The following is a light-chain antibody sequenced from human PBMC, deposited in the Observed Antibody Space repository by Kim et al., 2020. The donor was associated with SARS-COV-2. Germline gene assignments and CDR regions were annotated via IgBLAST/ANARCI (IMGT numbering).Light chain of an antibody. CDR1: AGAVTSGHY. Sequence: QAVVTQEPSLTVSPGGTVTLTCGSSAGAVTSGHYPYWFQQKPGQAPRTLIYDINNRNAWTPARFSGSLPGGKAALTLSGAQPEDEADYFCLLTYSGIRLFGGGTQRPS. CDR2: DIN. V-gene: IGLV7-46*01. J-gene: IGLJ2*01. CDR3: LLTYSGIRL.